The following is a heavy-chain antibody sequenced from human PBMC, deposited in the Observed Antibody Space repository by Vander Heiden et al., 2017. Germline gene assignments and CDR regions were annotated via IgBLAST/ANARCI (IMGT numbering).Heavy chain of an antibody. J-gene: IGHJ6*02. CDR3: ASKSCSSTSCPLRGYYYYGMDV. D-gene: IGHD2-2*01. Sequence: QVQLQHLVAAPLKPSETLPLPYAVSGGSFSAYSWSWIRQPPGKGLEWIGEINHSGSTNYNPSLKSRVTISVDTSKNQFSLKLSSVTAADTAVYYCASKSCSSTSCPLRGYYYYGMDVWGQGTTVTVSS. CDR1: GGSFSAYS. CDR2: INHSGST. V-gene: IGHV4-34*01.